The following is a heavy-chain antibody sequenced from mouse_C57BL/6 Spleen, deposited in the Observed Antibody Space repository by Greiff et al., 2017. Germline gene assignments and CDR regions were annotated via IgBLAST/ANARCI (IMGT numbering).Heavy chain of an antibody. Sequence: VQLVESGAELVKPGASVKISCKASGYAFSSYWMNWVKQRPGKGLEWIGQIYPGDGDTNYNGKFKGKATLTADKSSSTAYMQLSSLTSEDSAVYFCARDGYYFYAMDYWGQGTSVTVSS. CDR3: ARDGYYFYAMDY. CDR1: GYAFSSYW. CDR2: IYPGDGDT. D-gene: IGHD2-3*01. V-gene: IGHV1-80*01. J-gene: IGHJ4*01.